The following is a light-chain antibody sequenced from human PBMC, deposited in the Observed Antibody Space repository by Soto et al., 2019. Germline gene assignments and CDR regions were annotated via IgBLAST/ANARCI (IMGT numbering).Light chain of an antibody. Sequence: DIVMTQSPDSLAVSLGERATINCKSSQSVLYSSNNKNYLAWYQQKPGQPPKLLIYWASTRESGDPDRFSGSGSGTDFTLTISSLQAEDVAVYYCQQYYSTPPVTFGQGTKLEIK. CDR2: WAS. CDR1: QSVLYSSNNKNY. CDR3: QQYYSTPPVT. J-gene: IGKJ2*01. V-gene: IGKV4-1*01.